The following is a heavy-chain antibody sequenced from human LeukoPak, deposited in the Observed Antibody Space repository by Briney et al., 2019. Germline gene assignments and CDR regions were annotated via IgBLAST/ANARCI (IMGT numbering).Heavy chain of an antibody. D-gene: IGHD3-9*01. Sequence: KPSETLSLTCAVSGGSISSSNWWSWVRQPPGKGLEWIGEIYHSGSTYYNPSLKSRVTISVDTSKNQFSLKLSSVTAADTAVYYCARDGPLLRYFDRNWFDPWGQGTLVTVSS. V-gene: IGHV4-4*02. J-gene: IGHJ5*02. CDR3: ARDGPLLRYFDRNWFDP. CDR1: GGSISSSNW. CDR2: IYHSGST.